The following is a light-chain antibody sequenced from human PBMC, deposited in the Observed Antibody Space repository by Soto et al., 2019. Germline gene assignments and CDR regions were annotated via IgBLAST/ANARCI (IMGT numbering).Light chain of an antibody. J-gene: IGKJ2*01. CDR2: RTS. Sequence: ETVMTQSPATLSVSPGERATLSCRASQSITNNLAWYQQKPGQAPRLIMFRTSTRATGVPARFSGSGSGTEFNMTISSLQSEDFAVYYCQQYNFWSLFSFAQGTKLEI. CDR1: QSITNN. V-gene: IGKV3-15*01. CDR3: QQYNFWSLFS.